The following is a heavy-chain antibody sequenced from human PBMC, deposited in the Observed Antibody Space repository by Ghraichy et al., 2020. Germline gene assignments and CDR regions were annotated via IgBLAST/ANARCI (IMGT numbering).Heavy chain of an antibody. V-gene: IGHV1-69*04. D-gene: IGHD6-19*01. CDR1: GGTFSSYA. CDR2: IIPILGIA. J-gene: IGHJ5*02. Sequence: SLKVSCKASGGTFSSYAISWVRQAPGQGLEWMGRIIPILGIANYAQKFQGRVTITADKSTSTAYMELSSLRSEDTAVYYCARDRGQWPDEPNWFDPWSQGTLVTVSS. CDR3: ARDRGQWPDEPNWFDP.